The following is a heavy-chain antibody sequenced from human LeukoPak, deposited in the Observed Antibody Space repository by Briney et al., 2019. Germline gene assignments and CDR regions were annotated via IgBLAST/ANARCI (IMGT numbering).Heavy chain of an antibody. CDR2: IYPGDSDT. Sequence: GESLKISCKGSGYSFTSYWIGWVRQMPGKGLEWMGIIYPGDSDTRYSPSFQGQVTISADKSISTAYLQWSSLKASDTAMYYCTRFVVAAGTEEAFDIWGQGTMVTVSS. CDR1: GYSFTSYW. J-gene: IGHJ3*02. CDR3: TRFVVAAGTEEAFDI. D-gene: IGHD6-13*01. V-gene: IGHV5-51*01.